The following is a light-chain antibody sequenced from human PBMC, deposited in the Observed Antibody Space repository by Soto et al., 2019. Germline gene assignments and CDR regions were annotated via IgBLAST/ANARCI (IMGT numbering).Light chain of an antibody. CDR1: QSISSW. CDR2: KAS. J-gene: IGKJ2*01. CDR3: QQYNSYST. Sequence: DIQMTQSPPTLSASVGDRVTITCRASQSISSWLAWYQQKPGKAPKLLIYKASSLESGVPSRFSGSGSGTEFTLTISSLQTDDFATYYCQQYNSYSTFGQGTKLEIK. V-gene: IGKV1-5*03.